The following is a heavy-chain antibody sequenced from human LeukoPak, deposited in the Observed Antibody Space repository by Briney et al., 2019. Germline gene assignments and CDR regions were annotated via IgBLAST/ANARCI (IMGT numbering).Heavy chain of an antibody. CDR1: GITFGNNW. V-gene: IGHV3-74*01. CDR2: INSDGGGA. J-gene: IGHJ6*04. CDR3: ARAAQFTIFYGMDV. Sequence: GGSLRLSCAASGITFGNNWMHWVRQGPGKGLVWISRINSDGGGAIYADSVKGRFTISRDNSKNTLYLQMNSLRAEDTAVYYCARAAQFTIFYGMDVWGKGTTVTVSS. D-gene: IGHD3-9*01.